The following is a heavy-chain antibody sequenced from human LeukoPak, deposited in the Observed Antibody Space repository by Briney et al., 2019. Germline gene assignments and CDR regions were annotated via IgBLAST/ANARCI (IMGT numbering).Heavy chain of an antibody. Sequence: ASVKVSCKASGGTFSSYAISWVRQAPGQGLEWMGGIVPIFGTANYAQKFQGRVTITTDESTSTAYMELSSLRSEDTAVYYCARGGIWDFWRYIRHWGQGTLVTVSS. CDR1: GGTFSSYA. V-gene: IGHV1-69*05. J-gene: IGHJ4*02. CDR3: ARGGIWDFWRYIRH. CDR2: IVPIFGTA. D-gene: IGHD3-3*01.